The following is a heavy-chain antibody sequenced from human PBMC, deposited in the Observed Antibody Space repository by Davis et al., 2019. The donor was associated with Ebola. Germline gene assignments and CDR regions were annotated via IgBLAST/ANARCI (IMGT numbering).Heavy chain of an antibody. CDR3: ARGPASGVPPDWFDP. J-gene: IGHJ5*02. CDR2: ISSSSSYI. Sequence: GESLKISCTASGLTFSASSMNWFRQAPGKGLEWVSSISSSSSYIYYADSVKGRFTISRDNAKNSLYLQMNSLRAEDTAVYYCARGPASGVPPDWFDPWGQGTLVTVSS. V-gene: IGHV3-21*01. CDR1: GLTFSASS. D-gene: IGHD2-8*01.